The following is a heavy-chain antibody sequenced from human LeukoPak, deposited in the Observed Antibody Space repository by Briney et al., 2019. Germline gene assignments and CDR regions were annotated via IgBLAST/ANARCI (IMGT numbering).Heavy chain of an antibody. D-gene: IGHD6-13*01. CDR3: ARVVAAAGNNWFDP. Sequence: PSETLSLTCVVSGDSISSGGYSWSWIRQTPGKGLEWIAYIHDSGSTYNNPSLKSRLSISIDTSKNQFSLKLNSVSVADTAVYYCARVVAAAGNNWFDPWGQGTLVTVSS. J-gene: IGHJ5*02. V-gene: IGHV4-30-4*07. CDR2: IHDSGST. CDR1: GDSISSGGYS.